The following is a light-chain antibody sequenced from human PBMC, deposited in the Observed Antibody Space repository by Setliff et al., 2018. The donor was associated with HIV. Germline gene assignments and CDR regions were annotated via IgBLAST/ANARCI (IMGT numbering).Light chain of an antibody. CDR1: SSDVGAYNY. V-gene: IGLV2-11*01. J-gene: IGLJ1*01. CDR3: CSYAGSYTYV. CDR2: DVT. Sequence: LTPPRSVSGSPGQSVTFSCTGSSSDVGAYNYVSWYQQHPGKAPKLMIYDVTRRPSGVPDRFSGSKSGNTASLTISGLQAEDEADYYCCSYAGSYTYVFGTGTKVTVL.